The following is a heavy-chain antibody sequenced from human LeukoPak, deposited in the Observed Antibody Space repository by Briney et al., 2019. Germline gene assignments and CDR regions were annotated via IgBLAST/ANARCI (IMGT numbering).Heavy chain of an antibody. J-gene: IGHJ4*02. D-gene: IGHD3-3*01. CDR3: ARERERFLNL. CDR1: GFTFSSYG. Sequence: GRSLRLSCAASGFTFSSYGMSWVRQAPGKGLEWVSGISGSGGSTYYADSVKGRFTISRDNSKNTLYLEMNSLRAEDTAVYYCARERERFLNLWGQGTLVTVSS. V-gene: IGHV3-23*01. CDR2: ISGSGGST.